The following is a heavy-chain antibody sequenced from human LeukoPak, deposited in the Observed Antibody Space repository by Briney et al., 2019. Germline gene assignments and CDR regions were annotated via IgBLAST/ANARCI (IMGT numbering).Heavy chain of an antibody. CDR3: ARHYAHGSGTYAPFAY. D-gene: IGHD3-10*01. CDR2: INHSGST. J-gene: IGHJ4*02. Sequence: NPSETLSLTCAVYGGSFSDYSWSWIRQPPGKGLEWIGEINHSGSTNYNPSLKSRVTISVDTSKHQFSLRLSSVTAADTAVYYCARHYAHGSGTYAPFAYWGQGALVTVSS. CDR1: GGSFSDYS. V-gene: IGHV4-34*01.